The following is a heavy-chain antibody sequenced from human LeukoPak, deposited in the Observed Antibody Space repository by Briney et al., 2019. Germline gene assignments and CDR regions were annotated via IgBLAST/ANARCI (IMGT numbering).Heavy chain of an antibody. CDR3: ARAIFGGPFDI. CDR1: GYTFTGYY. CDR2: INPNSGGT. J-gene: IGHJ3*02. V-gene: IGHV1-2*02. D-gene: IGHD3-9*01. Sequence: ASVKVSCKASGYTFTGYYMHWVRQAPGQGLEWMAWINPNSGGTDWAQEFQGRVTLTRDTSISTAYMELSRLRSDDTAVYYCARAIFGGPFDIWGQGTMVTVSS.